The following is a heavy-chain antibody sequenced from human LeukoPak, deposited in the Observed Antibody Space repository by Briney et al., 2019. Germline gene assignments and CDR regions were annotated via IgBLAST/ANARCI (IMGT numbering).Heavy chain of an antibody. CDR3: TTIGEFVVPAASLVWEIDY. CDR2: IKSKTDGGTT. D-gene: IGHD2-2*01. J-gene: IGHJ4*02. Sequence: GGSLRLSCAASGFTFSNAWMSWVRQAPGKGLEWVGRIKSKTDGGTTDYAAPVKGRFSISRDDSKNTLYLQMNSLKTEDTAVYYCTTIGEFVVPAASLVWEIDYWGRGTLVTVSS. CDR1: GFTFSNAW. V-gene: IGHV3-15*01.